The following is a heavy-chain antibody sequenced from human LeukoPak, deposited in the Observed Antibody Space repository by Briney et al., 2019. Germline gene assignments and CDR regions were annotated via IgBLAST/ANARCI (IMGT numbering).Heavy chain of an antibody. CDR2: ISYDGANK. D-gene: IGHD3-10*01. Sequence: GSLRLSCAASGIPFSSYGMHLGRPAPGKGLEWGSYISYDGANKYYADFVEGRFTLLRDNSKNTLDLQMNSLGGEETAGYYCAKDFGEAAFDIWGQGTMVTVSS. J-gene: IGHJ3*02. CDR3: AKDFGEAAFDI. CDR1: GIPFSSYG. V-gene: IGHV3-30*02.